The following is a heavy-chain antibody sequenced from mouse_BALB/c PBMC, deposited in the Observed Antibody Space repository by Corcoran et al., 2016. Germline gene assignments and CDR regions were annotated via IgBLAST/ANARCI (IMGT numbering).Heavy chain of an antibody. V-gene: IGHV1-26*01. CDR3: ARSYGNYDYYAMDY. J-gene: IGHJ4*01. CDR2: INPYNGAT. D-gene: IGHD2-10*02. CDR1: GYSFTGYY. Sequence: EVQLQQSGPELVKPGASVKISCKASGYSFTGYYMHWVKQSHVKSLEWIGRINPYNGATSYNQNFKDKASLTVDKSSSIAYMELHSLTSEDSAVYYCARSYGNYDYYAMDYWGQGTSVTVSS.